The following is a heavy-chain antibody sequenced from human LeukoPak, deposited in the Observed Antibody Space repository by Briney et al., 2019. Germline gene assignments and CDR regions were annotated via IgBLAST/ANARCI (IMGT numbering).Heavy chain of an antibody. CDR1: GGSFSGYH. V-gene: IGHV4-34*01. D-gene: IGHD3-10*01. J-gene: IGHJ3*02. CDR2: IIHSGST. CDR3: ARGRRRGSGRGAGAFDI. Sequence: SETLSLTCAVYGGSFSGYHWSGIRQPPGKGLEWIGEIIHSGSTNHNPSLKSRVTISVDTPKNKFSMKLSSVTAADTAVYYCARGRRRGSGRGAGAFDIWGQGTMVTVSS.